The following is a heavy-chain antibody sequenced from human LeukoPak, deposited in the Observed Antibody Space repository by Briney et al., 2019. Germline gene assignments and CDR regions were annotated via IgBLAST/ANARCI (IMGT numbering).Heavy chain of an antibody. Sequence: GASVKVSCKASGYTFTSYAMHWVRQAPGQRLEWMGWINAGNGNTKYSQKFQGRVTITRDTSASTAYMELSSLRSEDTAVYYCAREGMARGVFYDYWGQGTLVTVSS. D-gene: IGHD3-10*01. J-gene: IGHJ4*02. CDR2: INAGNGNT. CDR3: AREGMARGVFYDY. CDR1: GYTFTSYA. V-gene: IGHV1-3*01.